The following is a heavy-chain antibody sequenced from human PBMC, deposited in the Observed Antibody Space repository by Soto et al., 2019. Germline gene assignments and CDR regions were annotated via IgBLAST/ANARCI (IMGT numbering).Heavy chain of an antibody. D-gene: IGHD3-10*01. J-gene: IGHJ4*02. CDR1: GFTVSTYG. Sequence: QVQLVESGGGVVQPGRSLRLSCAVSGFTVSTYGMHWVRQAPGKGLEWVAVISRDGGTKYYADSVKGRFTISRDNSRNTLFLEMNSLRGDDMAXXYCTXEXASGYWGQGTLVTVSS. CDR2: ISRDGGTK. V-gene: IGHV3-30*03. CDR3: TXEXASGY.